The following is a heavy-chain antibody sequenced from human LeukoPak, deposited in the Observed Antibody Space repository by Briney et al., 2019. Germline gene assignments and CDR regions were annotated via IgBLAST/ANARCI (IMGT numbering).Heavy chain of an antibody. D-gene: IGHD6-19*01. CDR2: IRSKANSYAT. Sequence: PGGSLRLSCAASGFTFGGSAMHWVRQASGKGLEWVGRIRSKANSYATAYAASVKGRFTISRDDSKNTAYLQMNSLKTEDTAVYYCTRLGGIAVAGTRGDFDYWGQGTLVTVSS. CDR1: GFTFGGSA. V-gene: IGHV3-73*01. CDR3: TRLGGIAVAGTRGDFDY. J-gene: IGHJ4*02.